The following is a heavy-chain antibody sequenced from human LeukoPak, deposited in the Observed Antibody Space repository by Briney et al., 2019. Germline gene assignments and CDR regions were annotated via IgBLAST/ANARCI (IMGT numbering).Heavy chain of an antibody. CDR3: ACSSPSIGAYDY. CDR1: GYTFTGYY. CDR2: INPNSGGT. J-gene: IGHJ4*02. Sequence: ASVKVSCKASGYTFTGYYMHWVRRAPGQGLEWMGWINPNSGGTNYAQKFQGRVTMTRDTSISTAYMELSRLRSDDTAVYYCACSSPSIGAYDYWGQGTLVTVSS. D-gene: IGHD3-16*01. V-gene: IGHV1-2*02.